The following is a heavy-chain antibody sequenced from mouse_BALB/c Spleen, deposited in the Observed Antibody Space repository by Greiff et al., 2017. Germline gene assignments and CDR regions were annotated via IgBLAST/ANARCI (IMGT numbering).Heavy chain of an antibody. D-gene: IGHD2-12*01. V-gene: IGHV1S81*02. CDR1: GYTFTSYY. CDR2: INPSNGGT. J-gene: IGHJ3*01. CDR3: TRSGYYSPEGFAY. Sequence: VQLQQPGAELVKPGASVKLSCKASGYTFTSYYMYWVKQRPGQGLEWIGGINPSNGGTNFNEKFKSKATLTVDKSSSIAYTQLSSMTSEDSAVYYCTRSGYYSPEGFAYWGQGTLVTVSA.